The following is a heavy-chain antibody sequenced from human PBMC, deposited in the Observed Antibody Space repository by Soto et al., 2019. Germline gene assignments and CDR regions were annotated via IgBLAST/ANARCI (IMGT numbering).Heavy chain of an antibody. D-gene: IGHD3-10*01. CDR1: GFSLSTTGVG. CDR2: IYWDNDK. J-gene: IGHJ4*02. Sequence: QITLKESGPTLVKPTQTLTLTCSFSGFSLSTTGVGVGWIRQSPGKALEWLAIIYWDNDKRYSPSLKSRVTIPKDTSKNQVVLTVTNMDPVDTGTYYCARSLWFGELHWVQGALVTVSS. V-gene: IGHV2-5*02. CDR3: ARSLWFGELH.